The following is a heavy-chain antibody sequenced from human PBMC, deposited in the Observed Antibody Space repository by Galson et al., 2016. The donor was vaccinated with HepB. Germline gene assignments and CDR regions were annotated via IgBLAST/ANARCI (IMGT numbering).Heavy chain of an antibody. D-gene: IGHD1-20*01. Sequence: SLRLSCAASGFTLSSFGMHWVRQAPGKGLEWVAVLWYDESKEYYADSVKGRLTISRDSSKNTLYLQMNSLRAEDTAMYYCARDFNWLFDPWGQGPLVTVSS. CDR3: ARDFNWLFDP. CDR2: LWYDESKE. CDR1: GFTLSSFG. J-gene: IGHJ5*02. V-gene: IGHV3-33*01.